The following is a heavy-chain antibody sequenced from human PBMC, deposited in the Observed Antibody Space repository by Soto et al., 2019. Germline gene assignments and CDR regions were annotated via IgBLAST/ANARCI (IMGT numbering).Heavy chain of an antibody. J-gene: IGHJ4*02. D-gene: IGHD5-18*01. CDR1: GGTFSSYA. Sequence: QVQLVQSGAEVKKPGSSVKVSCKASGGTFSSYAISWVRQAPGQGLEWMGGIIPIFGTANYAQKFQGRVTITADESTSTAYMEMSSLRAEDTAVYYCARPGDSYGSIYYFAYWGQGTLVTVSS. V-gene: IGHV1-69*01. CDR3: ARPGDSYGSIYYFAY. CDR2: IIPIFGTA.